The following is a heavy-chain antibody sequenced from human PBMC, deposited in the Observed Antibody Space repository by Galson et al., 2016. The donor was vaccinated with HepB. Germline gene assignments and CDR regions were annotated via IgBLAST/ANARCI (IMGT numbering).Heavy chain of an antibody. D-gene: IGHD4-23*01. CDR3: AKDHGGYSGFDY. J-gene: IGHJ4*02. V-gene: IGHV3-43*01. CDR2: ITGDRANA. CDR1: GFTFGTYT. Sequence: SLRLSCAASGFTFGTYTMHWIRQAPGEGLQWVSLITGDRANAYYADSVKGRFTISSDNRKNSLYLQMNSLRTEDTVLYYCAKDHGGYSGFDYWGQGTLVTVSS.